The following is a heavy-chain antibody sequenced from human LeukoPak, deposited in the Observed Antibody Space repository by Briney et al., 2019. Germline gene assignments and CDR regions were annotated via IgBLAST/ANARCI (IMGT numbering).Heavy chain of an antibody. CDR2: IYYSGST. J-gene: IGHJ3*02. CDR1: GGSISGNY. Sequence: SETLSLTCTVSGGSISGNYWSWIRQPPGKGLEWLGYIYYSGSTNYNPSLKSRVTISVDTSKNQFSLKLSSVTAADPAVYYCARKRITMIVDIWGQGTMVTVSS. D-gene: IGHD3-22*01. V-gene: IGHV4-59*01. CDR3: ARKRITMIVDI.